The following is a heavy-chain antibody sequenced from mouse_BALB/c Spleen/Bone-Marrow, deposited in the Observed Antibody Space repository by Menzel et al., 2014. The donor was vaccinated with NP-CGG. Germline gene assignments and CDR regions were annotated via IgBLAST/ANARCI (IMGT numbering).Heavy chain of an antibody. J-gene: IGHJ2*01. V-gene: IGHV1-15*01. CDR1: GYKITDYD. CDR3: TRGRDGYDY. CDR2: FHPGSGGT. D-gene: IGHD1-2*01. Sequence: QVQLQQSGAELVWPGASVKLSCKALGYKITDYDIHWVKQTPVHGLEWIGAFHPGSGGTAYNQKFKDKATLTADKSSSTVYMELSSMTSEDSAVYDCTRGRDGYDYWGQGTTLTVSS.